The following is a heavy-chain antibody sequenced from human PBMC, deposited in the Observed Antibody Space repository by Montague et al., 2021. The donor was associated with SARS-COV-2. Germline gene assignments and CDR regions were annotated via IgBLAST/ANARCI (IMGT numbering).Heavy chain of an antibody. CDR3: ARGWNYAFDI. Sequence: CAISGDSVSRNNPAWNWIRQSPSRGPEWLGRTYYGSSWNTDYAVSVKSRITISPDTSKHQFSLHLNSVTPEDTAVYYCARGWNYAFDIWSQGTMVTVSS. CDR2: TYYGSSWNT. D-gene: IGHD1-7*01. V-gene: IGHV6-1*01. CDR1: GDSVSRNNPA. J-gene: IGHJ3*02.